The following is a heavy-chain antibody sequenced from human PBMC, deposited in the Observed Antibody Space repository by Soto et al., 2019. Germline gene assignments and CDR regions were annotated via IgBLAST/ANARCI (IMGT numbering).Heavy chain of an antibody. CDR2: INHSGST. J-gene: IGHJ4*02. CDR3: ARVFFDF. V-gene: IGHV4-34*01. Sequence: KTSETLSLTCAVYGESFSGYFWTWIRQPPGKGLEWIAEINHSGSTNYNPSLKSRVAMSVDTFKNQFSLKLSSVTAADTAVYYCARVFFDFWGQGALVTVSS. CDR1: GESFSGYF.